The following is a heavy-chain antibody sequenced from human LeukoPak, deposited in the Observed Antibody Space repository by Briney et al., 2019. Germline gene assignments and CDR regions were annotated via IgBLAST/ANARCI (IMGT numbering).Heavy chain of an antibody. CDR2: IIPIFGTA. D-gene: IGHD3-3*01. J-gene: IGHJ5*02. CDR3: AARISPTVLRFLEWLPNWFDP. V-gene: IGHV1-69*05. CDR1: GGTFSSYA. Sequence: GASVKVSCKASGGTFSSYAISWVRQAPGQGLEWMGGIIPIFGTANYAQKFQGRVTITTDESTSTAYMELSSLRSEDTAVYYCAARISPTVLRFLEWLPNWFDPWGQGTLVIVSS.